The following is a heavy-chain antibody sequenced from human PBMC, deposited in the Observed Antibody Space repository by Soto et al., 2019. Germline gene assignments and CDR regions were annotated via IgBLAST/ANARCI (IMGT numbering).Heavy chain of an antibody. CDR2: IYSGGST. CDR1: GFTVSSNY. J-gene: IGHJ6*02. Sequence: PGGSLRLSCAASGFTVSSNYMSWVRQAPGKGLEWVSVIYSGGSTYYADSVKGRFTISRDNSKNTLYLQMNSLRAEDTAVYYCARDLATIYYGMDVWGQGTTVTVYS. V-gene: IGHV3-53*01. CDR3: ARDLATIYYGMDV. D-gene: IGHD5-12*01.